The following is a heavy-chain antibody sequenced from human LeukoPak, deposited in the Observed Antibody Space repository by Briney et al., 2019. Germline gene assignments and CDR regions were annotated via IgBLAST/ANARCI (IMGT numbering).Heavy chain of an antibody. CDR2: INEDGSET. Sequence: GGSLRLSXAASGFTFSWSWMDWVRQAPGKGLEWVANINEDGSETSYVDSVKGRFTISRDNAKNSLYLQMDSLRVEDTAIYYCTKSLDYWGQGTLVTVSS. CDR1: GFTFSWSW. J-gene: IGHJ4*02. CDR3: TKSLDY. V-gene: IGHV3-7*01.